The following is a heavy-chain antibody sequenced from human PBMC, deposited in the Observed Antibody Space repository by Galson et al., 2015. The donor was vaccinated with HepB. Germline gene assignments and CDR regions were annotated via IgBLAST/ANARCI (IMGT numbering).Heavy chain of an antibody. Sequence: SLRLSCAASGFTFSTYWMTWVRQASGKGLEWVANIKQDGSEKNYVDSVKGRFTISRDNAKNSLFLQMNSLRAEDTAVYYCVRVGSSWYSYLDSWGQGTPVTVSS. CDR1: GFTFSTYW. J-gene: IGHJ4*02. D-gene: IGHD6-13*01. V-gene: IGHV3-7*03. CDR2: IKQDGSEK. CDR3: VRVGSSWYSYLDS.